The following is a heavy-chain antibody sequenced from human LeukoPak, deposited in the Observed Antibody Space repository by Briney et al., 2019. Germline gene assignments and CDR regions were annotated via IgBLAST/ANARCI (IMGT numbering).Heavy chain of an antibody. CDR3: ARDLGGNSENDY. V-gene: IGHV3-74*01. D-gene: IGHD4-23*01. Sequence: GGSLRLSCAASGFTFSTYWMHWVRQAPEKGLVWVSHINGDGSRARYAESVKGRFTISRDNAKNTLYLQMNSLGVEDTAVYYCARDLGGNSENDYWGQGTLVTVSS. CDR1: GFTFSTYW. CDR2: INGDGSRA. J-gene: IGHJ4*02.